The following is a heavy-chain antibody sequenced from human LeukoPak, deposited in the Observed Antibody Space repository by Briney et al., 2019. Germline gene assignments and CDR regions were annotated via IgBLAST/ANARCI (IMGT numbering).Heavy chain of an antibody. J-gene: IGHJ3*02. CDR3: ARALGRIATRRDAFDI. D-gene: IGHD6-6*01. Sequence: SETLSLTCTVSGGSISTYYWTWIRQPPGKGLEWIGYIYYSGNTNYNPSLKSRVTISEDTSQNQFYLILTSVNPADTALYYCARALGRIATRRDAFDIWGQGTMVTVSS. V-gene: IGHV4-59*01. CDR2: IYYSGNT. CDR1: GGSISTYY.